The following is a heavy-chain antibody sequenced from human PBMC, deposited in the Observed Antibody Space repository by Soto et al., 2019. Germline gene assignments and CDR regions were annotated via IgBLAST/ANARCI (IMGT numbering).Heavy chain of an antibody. CDR1: GGSFSRDV. V-gene: IGHV1-69*12. CDR2: IIPVFATT. D-gene: IGHD4-17*01. J-gene: IGHJ5*02. Sequence: VLLVQSGAEVKKPGSSVRVSCKASGGSFSRDVMTWVRQAPGQGLEWMGEIIPVFATTNYAQSFQGRVTFTADESTTTVYMELSGLRYEDTAMYYCARDLSTQGRASWGQGSLVTVSS. CDR3: ARDLSTQGRAS.